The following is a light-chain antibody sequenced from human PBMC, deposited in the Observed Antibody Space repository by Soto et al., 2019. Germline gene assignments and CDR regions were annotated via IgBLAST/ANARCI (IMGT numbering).Light chain of an antibody. Sequence: DIQMTQSPSTLSASVGDRVTITCRASQSINNRLVWYQQKPGIAPILLIYKASSLQSGVPSRFSGSGSGTEFNFTISSLQAEDVAVYYCQQYFSAPWTFGQGTKVEIK. CDR2: KAS. CDR3: QQYFSAPWT. J-gene: IGKJ1*01. CDR1: QSINNR. V-gene: IGKV1-5*03.